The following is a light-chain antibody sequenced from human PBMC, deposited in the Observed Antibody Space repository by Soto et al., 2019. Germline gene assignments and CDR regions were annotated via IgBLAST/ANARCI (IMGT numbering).Light chain of an antibody. CDR2: AAS. CDR3: LTHNFDQWT. Sequence: IQMTQSPAAMSASVGDSVTITCRASQGISDSLAWFQQKQGKAPKRLIYAASRLQSGVPSRFSGSGSGTNFTPPFNTLELEDFAIYSVLTHNFDQWTFGKGTKVKSN. CDR1: QGISDS. J-gene: IGKJ1*01. V-gene: IGKV1-17*03.